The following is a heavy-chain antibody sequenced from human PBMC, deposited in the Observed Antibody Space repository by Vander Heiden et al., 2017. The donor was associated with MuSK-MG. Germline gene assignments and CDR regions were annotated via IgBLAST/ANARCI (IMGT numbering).Heavy chain of an antibody. J-gene: IGHJ4*02. D-gene: IGHD3-22*01. Sequence: QVQLQESGPGLVKSPQKLSLNCTASGDPMSSGGYYWSWIRQRPGKGLEWIGYIYYSGCTYYNPSLKSRVTISVDTSKNQFSLKLSSVTAADTAVYYCARWYYYDSSGNYFDYWGQGTLVTVSS. V-gene: IGHV4-31*03. CDR3: ARWYYYDSSGNYFDY. CDR1: GDPMSSGGYY. CDR2: IYYSGCT.